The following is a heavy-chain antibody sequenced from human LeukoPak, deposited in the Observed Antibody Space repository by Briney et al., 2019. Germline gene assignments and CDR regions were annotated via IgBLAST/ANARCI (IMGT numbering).Heavy chain of an antibody. Sequence: PGGSLRLSCAASGFTFNLFSMNWVRQAPGKGLEWLLYISNTGDTIYYADSVKGRFAIARDNAKDTVYLQMSGLRAEDTAVYYCARDRLGAEYDYWGQGTLVSVSS. CDR3: ARDRLGAEYDY. CDR1: GFTFNLFS. D-gene: IGHD3-16*01. CDR2: ISNTGDTI. V-gene: IGHV3-48*01. J-gene: IGHJ4*02.